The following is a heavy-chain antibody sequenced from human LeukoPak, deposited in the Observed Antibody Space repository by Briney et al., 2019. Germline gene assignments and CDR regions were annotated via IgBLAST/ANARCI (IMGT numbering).Heavy chain of an antibody. J-gene: IGHJ4*02. CDR2: MSSDGTNK. CDR1: GFTFSTCG. V-gene: IGHV3-30*04. D-gene: IGHD2-15*01. CDR3: AKDHSGSGRAFES. Sequence: GSLRLSCEASGFTFSTCGIHWVRQAPGKGLEWVALMSSDGTNKYYADSVKGRFTISRDSSKDTLYLQMSSLRPEDTALYYCAKDHSGSGRAFESWGQGTLVSVSS.